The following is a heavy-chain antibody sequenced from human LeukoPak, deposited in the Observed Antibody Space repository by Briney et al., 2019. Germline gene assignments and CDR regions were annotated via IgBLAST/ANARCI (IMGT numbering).Heavy chain of an antibody. D-gene: IGHD3-3*01. Sequence: GGSLRLSCAASGFTFSSYSMNWVRQAPGKGLEWVSSISSSSSYIYYADSVKGRFTISRDNAKNSLYLQMNSLRAEDTAVYYCARGIRIMIFGVVINNLFDYWGQGTLVTVSS. CDR2: ISSSSSYI. CDR1: GFTFSSYS. CDR3: ARGIRIMIFGVVINNLFDY. V-gene: IGHV3-21*01. J-gene: IGHJ4*02.